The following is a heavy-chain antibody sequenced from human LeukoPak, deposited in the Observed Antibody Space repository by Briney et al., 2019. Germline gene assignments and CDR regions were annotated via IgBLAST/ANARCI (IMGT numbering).Heavy chain of an antibody. CDR1: GGTFSSYA. D-gene: IGHD6-19*01. CDR3: ARDRIAVAVVYYFDY. Sequence: SVKVSCKASGGTFSSYAISWVRQAPGQGLEWMGRIIPIFGTANYAQKFQGRVTIATDESTSTAYMELSSLRSEDTAVYYCARDRIAVAVVYYFDYWGQGTLVTVSS. V-gene: IGHV1-69*05. CDR2: IIPIFGTA. J-gene: IGHJ4*02.